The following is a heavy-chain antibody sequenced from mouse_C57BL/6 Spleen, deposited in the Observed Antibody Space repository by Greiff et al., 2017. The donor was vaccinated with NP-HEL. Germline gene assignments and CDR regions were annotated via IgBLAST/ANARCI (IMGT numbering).Heavy chain of an antibody. J-gene: IGHJ3*01. CDR2: IYPGSGST. Sequence: VQLQQSGAELVKPGAAVKMSCKASGYTFTSYWITWVKQRPGQGLEWIGDIYPGSGSTNYNEKFKSKATLTVDTSSSTAYMQPSSLTSEDSAVYYCARGPGFAYWGQGTLVTVSA. CDR3: ARGPGFAY. CDR1: GYTFTSYW. V-gene: IGHV1-55*01.